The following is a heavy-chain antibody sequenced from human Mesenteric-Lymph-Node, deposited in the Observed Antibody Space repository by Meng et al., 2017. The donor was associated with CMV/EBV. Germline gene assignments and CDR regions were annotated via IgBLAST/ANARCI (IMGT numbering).Heavy chain of an antibody. Sequence: GGSLRLSCAAPVFIFSSYWMSWVRQAPGKGLEWVANIKQDGSEKYYVDFVKGRFTISRDNAKNSLYLQMNSLRAEDTAVYYCAREGIYDFWSGYFDDWGQGTLVTVSS. CDR3: AREGIYDFWSGYFDD. CDR1: VFIFSSYW. CDR2: IKQDGSEK. V-gene: IGHV3-7*01. D-gene: IGHD3-3*01. J-gene: IGHJ4*02.